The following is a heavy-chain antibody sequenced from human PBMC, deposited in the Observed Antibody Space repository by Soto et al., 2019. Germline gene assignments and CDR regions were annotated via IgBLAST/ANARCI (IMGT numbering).Heavy chain of an antibody. J-gene: IGHJ6*02. CDR3: AKDRVRRYCSSASCRGDDYYYGTDV. CDR2: ISGDGGST. D-gene: IGHD2-2*01. CDR1: GFTFDDYA. V-gene: IGHV3-43*02. Sequence: GGSLRLSCAASGFTFDDYAMHWVRQAPGKGLEWVSLISGDGGSTYYADSVKGRFTISRDNSKNSLYLQMNSLRTEDTALYYCAKDRVRRYCSSASCRGDDYYYGTDVWGQGTTVTVSS.